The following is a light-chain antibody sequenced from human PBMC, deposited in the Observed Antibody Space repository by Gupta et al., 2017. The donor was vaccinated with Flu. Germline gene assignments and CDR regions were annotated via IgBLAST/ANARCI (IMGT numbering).Light chain of an antibody. CDR2: QDD. V-gene: IGLV3-1*01. Sequence: QSPLLVIYQDDKRPSGIPERFSGSNSGNTATLTISVAQATDEADYFCQTWHSNTGVFGGGTKLTVL. CDR3: QTWHSNTGV. J-gene: IGLJ3*02.